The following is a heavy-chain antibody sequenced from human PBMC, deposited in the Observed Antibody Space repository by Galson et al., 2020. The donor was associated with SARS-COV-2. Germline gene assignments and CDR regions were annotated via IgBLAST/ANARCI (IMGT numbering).Heavy chain of an antibody. CDR3: ARGVVHYYGMDV. Sequence: SETLSITCTVSGGSISSYYWSWIRQPPGKGLEWIGYIYYSGSTNYNPSLKSRVTISVDTSKNQFSLKLSSVTAADTAVYYCARGVVHYYGMDVWGQGTTVTVSS. J-gene: IGHJ6*02. D-gene: IGHD2-15*01. V-gene: IGHV4-59*13. CDR1: GGSISSYY. CDR2: IYYSGST.